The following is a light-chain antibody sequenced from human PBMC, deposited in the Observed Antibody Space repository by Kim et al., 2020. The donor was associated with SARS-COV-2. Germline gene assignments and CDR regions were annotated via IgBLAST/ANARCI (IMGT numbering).Light chain of an antibody. CDR2: ESS. CDR3: CSYAGSSTVV. J-gene: IGLJ2*01. CDR1: SSEVGSNNL. V-gene: IGLV2-23*01. Sequence: GQSITIACTGNSSEVGSNNLVSWYQQHPGKAPKLMIYESSKRPSGVSNRFAGSKSGNTASLTISGLQAEDEADYYCCSYAGSSTVVFGGGTQLTVL.